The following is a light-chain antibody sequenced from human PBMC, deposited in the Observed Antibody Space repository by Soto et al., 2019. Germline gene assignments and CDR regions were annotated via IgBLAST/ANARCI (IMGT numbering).Light chain of an antibody. Sequence: DIQMTQSPSPLSGSVGDRVTITCRASQTISSWWAWYQQQPGKAPKLLIYKASTLKSGVPSRFSGGGSGTEFTLTISSLQPDDFATYYCQHYNSYAEAFGQGTKVELK. CDR3: QHYNSYAEA. J-gene: IGKJ1*01. CDR2: KAS. V-gene: IGKV1-5*03. CDR1: QTISSW.